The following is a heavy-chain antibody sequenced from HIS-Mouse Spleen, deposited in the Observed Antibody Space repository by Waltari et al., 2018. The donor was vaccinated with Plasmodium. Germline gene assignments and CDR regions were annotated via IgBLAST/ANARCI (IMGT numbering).Heavy chain of an antibody. V-gene: IGHV3-33*06. Sequence: QVQLVESGGGVVQPGRSLRLSCAASGFTFSSYGMHWVRQAPGKGLEWVAGIWYDGSNKYYADSVKGRFTISRDNSKNTLYLQMNSLRAEDTAVYYCAKVAQGTRDAFDIWGQGTMVTVSS. D-gene: IGHD2-8*01. CDR2: IWYDGSNK. CDR3: AKVAQGTRDAFDI. CDR1: GFTFSSYG. J-gene: IGHJ3*02.